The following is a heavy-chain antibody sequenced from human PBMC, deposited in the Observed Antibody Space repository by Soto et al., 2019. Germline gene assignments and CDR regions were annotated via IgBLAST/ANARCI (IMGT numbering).Heavy chain of an antibody. CDR3: ARLYCSSTSCYHFDY. CDR2: IDPSDSYT. Sequence: PXESLKISCKGSGYSFTSYWISWVRQMPGKGLEWMGRIDPSDSYTNYSPSFQGHVTISADKSISTAYLQWSSLKASDTAMYYCARLYCSSTSCYHFDYWGQGTLVTVSS. V-gene: IGHV5-10-1*01. CDR1: GYSFTSYW. J-gene: IGHJ4*02. D-gene: IGHD2-2*01.